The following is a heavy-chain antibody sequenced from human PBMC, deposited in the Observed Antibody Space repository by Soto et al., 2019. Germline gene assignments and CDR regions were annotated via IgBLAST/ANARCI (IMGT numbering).Heavy chain of an antibody. CDR2: IYHSGGG. V-gene: IGHV4-31*03. Sequence: SETLSLTCSVSGVSVISGGHYWNWIRQFPGRGLEWIGYIYHSGGGYYNPSLKSRASMSVDTSKNLFSLRLASVTAADTAVYFCARGAAATVDSHYFDYWGKGALVTVSS. D-gene: IGHD4-4*01. J-gene: IGHJ4*02. CDR3: ARGAAATVDSHYFDY. CDR1: GVSVISGGHY.